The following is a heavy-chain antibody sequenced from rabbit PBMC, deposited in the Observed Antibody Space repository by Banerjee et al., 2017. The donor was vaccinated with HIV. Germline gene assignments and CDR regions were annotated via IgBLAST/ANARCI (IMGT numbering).Heavy chain of an antibody. CDR3: TRHPHDTNNL. CDR1: GFSFSSSYW. V-gene: IGHV1S45*01. J-gene: IGHJ4*01. CDR2: IDAGSSGST. D-gene: IGHD3-1*01. Sequence: QEHLEESGGDLVKPEGSLTLTCTASGFSFSSSYWMCWVRQAPGKGLEWTACIDAGSSGSTYYASWAKGRFTISKTSSTTVTLQMTSLTAADTATYFCTRHPHDTNNLWGPGTLVTVS.